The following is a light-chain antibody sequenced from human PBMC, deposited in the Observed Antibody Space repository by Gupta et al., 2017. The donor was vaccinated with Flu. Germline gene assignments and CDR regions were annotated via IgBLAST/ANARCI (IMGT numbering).Light chain of an antibody. V-gene: IGKV2-30*02. CDR2: RVS. J-gene: IGKJ2*01. CDR1: QSLLHSDGNNY. CDR3: RQGKHWPGT. Sequence: EVVMTQSPLTLPVTLGQPASISCRSSQSLLHSDGNNYLNWFHQRPGQSPRRLIYRVSNRDSGVPDRFSGSGSGTDFTLTISRVEAEDIGIYYCRQGKHWPGTFGQGTMIEI.